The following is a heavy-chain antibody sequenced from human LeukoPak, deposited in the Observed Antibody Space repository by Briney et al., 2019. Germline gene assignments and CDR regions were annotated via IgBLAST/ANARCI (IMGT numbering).Heavy chain of an antibody. V-gene: IGHV4-39*07. CDR2: ISYTGSP. CDR3: ARVTGGSTWFSWFDP. CDR1: GDPGSSANYY. J-gene: IGHJ5*02. D-gene: IGHD6-13*01. Sequence: KPSETLSLTCTVSGDPGSSANYYWGWIRQSPGKGLEWIGRISYTGSPYYNPSLKSRVTISIDKPNHQFSLKVTSVTAADTAVYYCARVTGGSTWFSWFDPWGQGTLVTVSS.